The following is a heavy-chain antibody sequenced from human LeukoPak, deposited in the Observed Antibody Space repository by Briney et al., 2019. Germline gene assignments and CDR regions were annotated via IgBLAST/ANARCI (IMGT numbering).Heavy chain of an antibody. CDR3: ASIDKH. CDR1: GLTFSSYW. D-gene: IGHD2-15*01. CDR2: IKGDGSST. V-gene: IGHV3-74*01. Sequence: GGSLRLSCAGSGLTFSSYWMHWVRQAPGKGLVWVSRIKGDGSSTSYADSVKGRFTISRDNAKNPLYLQMNSLRAEDTAVYYCASIDKHWGQGTLVTVSS. J-gene: IGHJ4*02.